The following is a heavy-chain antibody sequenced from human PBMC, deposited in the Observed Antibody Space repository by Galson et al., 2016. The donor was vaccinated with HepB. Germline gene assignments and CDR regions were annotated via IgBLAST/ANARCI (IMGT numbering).Heavy chain of an antibody. CDR1: GFPFSSYA. CDR2: ISHDGRNQ. V-gene: IGHV3-30*04. D-gene: IGHD5-18*01. J-gene: IGHJ6*02. Sequence: SLRLSCAASGFPFSSYAMHWVRQAPGKGLEWVAVISHDGRNQYSADSVKGRFTISRDNSKNTVYLQMNSLRAEETAVFYCARGPRIQLWLRGYYYGMDVWGQGTTVTVSS. CDR3: ARGPRIQLWLRGYYYGMDV.